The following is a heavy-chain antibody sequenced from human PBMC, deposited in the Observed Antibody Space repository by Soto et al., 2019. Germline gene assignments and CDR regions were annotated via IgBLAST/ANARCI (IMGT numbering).Heavy chain of an antibody. V-gene: IGHV2-5*02. CDR1: GFSLSTSGVG. CDR2: IYWDDDT. Sequence: QITLKESGPPLVKPTQTLTLTCTFSGFSLSTSGVGVGWIRQPPGEALEWLALIYWDDDTRYSPSLRSRLAVTKDTSKNQVVLTILDMDPEDTATYYCAYRQSSGTYFHYWGQGTLVTVSS. J-gene: IGHJ4*02. CDR3: AYRQSSGTYFHY. D-gene: IGHD3-10*01.